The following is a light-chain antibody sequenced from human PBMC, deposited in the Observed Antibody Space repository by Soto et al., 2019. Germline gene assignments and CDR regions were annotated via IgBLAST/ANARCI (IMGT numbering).Light chain of an antibody. V-gene: IGKV3-15*01. CDR3: QQYNNWWR. J-gene: IGKJ1*01. CDR1: QSVSTS. Sequence: EIVMTQSPATLSVSPGERATLSCRASQSVSTSLAWYQQKPGQAPRLLISGASTRATGVPARFSGSGSETEFTLTISSLQSEDFAVYYCQQYNNWWRFGQGTKVEIK. CDR2: GAS.